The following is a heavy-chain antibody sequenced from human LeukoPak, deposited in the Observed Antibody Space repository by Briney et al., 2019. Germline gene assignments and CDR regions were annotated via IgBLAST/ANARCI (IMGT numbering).Heavy chain of an antibody. Sequence: GESLKISCKGSGYSFTSYWIGWVRQMPGKGLEWMGIIYPGDSDTRYSPSFQGQVTISADKSISTAYLQWSSLKASDTAMYYCTTKTGDFGNSFDLWGQGTMVTVSS. V-gene: IGHV5-51*01. CDR1: GYSFTSYW. D-gene: IGHD7-27*01. CDR3: TTKTGDFGNSFDL. CDR2: IYPGDSDT. J-gene: IGHJ3*01.